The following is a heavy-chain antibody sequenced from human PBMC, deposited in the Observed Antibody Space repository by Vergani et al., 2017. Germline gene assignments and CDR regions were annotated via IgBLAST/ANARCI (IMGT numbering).Heavy chain of an antibody. V-gene: IGHV1-2*02. CDR3: ARDISSYYYDSSGYYQGDY. D-gene: IGHD3-22*01. Sequence: QVQLVQSGAEVKKPGASVKVSCKASGYTFTGYYMHRVRQAPGQGLEWMGWINPNRGGTNDAQKFQGRVTMTRDTSISTAYMELSRLRSDDTAVYYCARDISSYYYDSSGYYQGDYWGQGTLVTVSS. CDR2: INPNRGGT. J-gene: IGHJ4*02. CDR1: GYTFTGYY.